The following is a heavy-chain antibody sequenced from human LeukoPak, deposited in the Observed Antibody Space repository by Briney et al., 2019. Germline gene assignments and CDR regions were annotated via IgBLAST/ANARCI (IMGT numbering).Heavy chain of an antibody. D-gene: IGHD3-10*01. Sequence: ASVKVSCKASGYTFTGYYMHWVRQAPGQGLEWMGRINPNSGGTNYAQKFQGRVTITRDTSISTAYMELSRLRSDDTAVYYCARERRITMVRGVPAHFDYWGQGTLVTVSS. J-gene: IGHJ4*02. CDR3: ARERRITMVRGVPAHFDY. CDR1: GYTFTGYY. V-gene: IGHV1-2*06. CDR2: INPNSGGT.